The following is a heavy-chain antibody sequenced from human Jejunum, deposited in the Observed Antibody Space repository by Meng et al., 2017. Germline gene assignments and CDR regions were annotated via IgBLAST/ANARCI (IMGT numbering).Heavy chain of an antibody. CDR2: IYTSGST. D-gene: IGHD1-26*01. CDR1: GGSINSGYNH. Sequence: LRLSCTVSGGSINSGYNHWSWILQPAGGGLEWIGRIYTSGSTSYNPSLKSRVTISVETSKNQFSLKLSSVTAADTAVDYCARLLGGATRIDPWGQGTLVTVSS. CDR3: ARLLGGATRIDP. V-gene: IGHV4-61*02. J-gene: IGHJ5*02.